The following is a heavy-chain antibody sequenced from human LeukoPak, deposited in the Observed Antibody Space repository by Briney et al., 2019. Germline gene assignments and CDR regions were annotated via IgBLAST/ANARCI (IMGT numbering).Heavy chain of an antibody. CDR1: GHTFTNDE. Sequence: ASVKVSCKASGHTFTNDEIHWVRQATGQGHEWMGWMNPSSGNTGYAQKFQGRLTMTRNTSISTAYMDLSSLRSDDTAVYYCARRDCTTGACRFDDWGQGTLVTVSS. CDR3: ARRDCTTGACRFDD. J-gene: IGHJ4*02. V-gene: IGHV1-8*01. CDR2: MNPSSGNT. D-gene: IGHD2-8*01.